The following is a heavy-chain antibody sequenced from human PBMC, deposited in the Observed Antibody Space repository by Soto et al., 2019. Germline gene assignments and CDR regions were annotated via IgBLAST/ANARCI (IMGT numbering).Heavy chain of an antibody. V-gene: IGHV1-46*03. J-gene: IGHJ6*02. D-gene: IGHD4-17*01. CDR2: INPSGGST. CDR1: GYTFTSYY. CDR3: ARDPFRDYGGNWPYYYYGMDV. Sequence: GASVKVSCKASGYTFTSYYMHWVRQAPGQGLEWMGIINPSGGSTSYAQKFQGRVTMTRDTSTSTVYMELSSLRSEDTAVYYCARDPFRDYGGNWPYYYYGMDVWGQGTTVTVPS.